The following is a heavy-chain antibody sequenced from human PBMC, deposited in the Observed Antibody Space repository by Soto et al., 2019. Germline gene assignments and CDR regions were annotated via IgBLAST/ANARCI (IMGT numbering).Heavy chain of an antibody. CDR1: GATFSSYA. D-gene: IGHD3-22*01. Sequence: QVLLVQSGAEVKKPGSSVKVSCKLSGATFSSYAMSWVRQAPGQGHEWIGGIIPFFGTPNYAQKFQGRVTITADTSTATSYMELSSLRSDDTAVYYCARDKGAYYSHLVYWGQGTLVTVSS. V-gene: IGHV1-69*06. CDR3: ARDKGAYYSHLVY. J-gene: IGHJ4*02. CDR2: IIPFFGTP.